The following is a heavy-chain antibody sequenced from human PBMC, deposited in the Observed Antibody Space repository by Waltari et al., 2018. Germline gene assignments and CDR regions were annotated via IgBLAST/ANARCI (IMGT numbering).Heavy chain of an antibody. CDR2: IRSSVSTI. Sequence: EVQLVESGGGLVQPGGSLRLSCAASGFTFSSYEMNWVRQAPGKGLEWVAYIRSSVSTIYYADSVNGRFTISRDNAKNSLYLQMNSRRAEDTAVYYWARDLVAAFFDYWGQGTLVTVS. J-gene: IGHJ4*02. V-gene: IGHV3-48*03. CDR3: ARDLVAAFFDY. CDR1: GFTFSSYE. D-gene: IGHD6-13*01.